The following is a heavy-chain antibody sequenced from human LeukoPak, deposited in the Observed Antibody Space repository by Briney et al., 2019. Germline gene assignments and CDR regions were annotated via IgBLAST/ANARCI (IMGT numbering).Heavy chain of an antibody. CDR3: AKGSKLVVITRDHYMAV. Sequence: GGSLRLSCAASGFTFSSYGMHWVRQAPGKGLEWVAFIRYDGSNKYYADSVKGRFTISRDNSKNTLYLQMNSLRAGDTAVYYCAKGSKLVVITRDHYMAVWGKGTTVTISS. CDR1: GFTFSSYG. V-gene: IGHV3-30*02. J-gene: IGHJ6*03. D-gene: IGHD3-22*01. CDR2: IRYDGSNK.